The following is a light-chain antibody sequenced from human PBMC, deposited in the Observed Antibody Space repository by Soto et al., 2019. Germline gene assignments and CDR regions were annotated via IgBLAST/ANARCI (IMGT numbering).Light chain of an antibody. J-gene: IGLJ1*01. Sequence: QSVLTQPPSASGSPGQSVTISCTGTSRDVGTYNYVAWYQQHPGKAPKLMIYEVNKRPSGVPDRFSGSKAGNTASLTVFGLQAEDGADYYCSSYAGSDVFVFGTGTKVTVL. CDR2: EVN. CDR3: SSYAGSDVFV. V-gene: IGLV2-8*01. CDR1: SRDVGTYNY.